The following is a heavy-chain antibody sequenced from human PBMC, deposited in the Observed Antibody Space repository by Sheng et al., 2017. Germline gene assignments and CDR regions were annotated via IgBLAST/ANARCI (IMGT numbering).Heavy chain of an antibody. Sequence: QVQLVESGGGVVQPGRSLRLSCAASGFTFSSYGMHWVRQAPGKGLEWVAVIWYDGSNKYYADSVKGRFTISRDNSKNTLYLQMNSLRVEDTAVYYCARGGYCSGGSCSWYFDLWGRGTLVTVSS. CDR3: ARGGYCSGGSCSWYFDL. CDR2: IWYDGSNK. CDR1: GFTFSSYG. D-gene: IGHD2-15*01. J-gene: IGHJ2*01. V-gene: IGHV3-33*01.